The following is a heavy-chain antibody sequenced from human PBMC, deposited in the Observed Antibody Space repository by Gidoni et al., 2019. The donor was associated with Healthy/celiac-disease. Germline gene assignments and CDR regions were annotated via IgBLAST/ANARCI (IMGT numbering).Heavy chain of an antibody. CDR3: ARDPPGYYYGMDV. CDR1: GLASSSYS. J-gene: IGHJ6*02. CDR2: ISSSSSYI. V-gene: IGHV3-21*01. Sequence: EVQLVQSGGGLVKPGGSRRVSGAASGLASSSYSMNWVRQAPGKGLEWVSSISSSSSYIYYADSVKGRFTISRDNAKNSLYLQMNSLRAEDTAVYYCARDPPGYYYGMDVWGQGTTVTVSS.